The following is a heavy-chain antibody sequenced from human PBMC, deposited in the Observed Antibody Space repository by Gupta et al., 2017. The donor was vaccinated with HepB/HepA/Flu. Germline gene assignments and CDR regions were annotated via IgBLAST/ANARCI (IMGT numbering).Heavy chain of an antibody. CDR2: IRSKAYGGTT. J-gene: IGHJ2*01. CDR1: GFTFGDYA. V-gene: IGHV3-49*04. Sequence: EVQVVESGGGLVQPGRSLRLSCTGSGFTFGDYAMTWVRQAPGKGLEWVGFIRSKAYGGTTEYAASGKGRFTISRDDSKSIAYLQMNSLKTDDTAIYYCTRVPSSTGLTLGWYFDLWGRGTLVIVSS. CDR3: TRVPSSTGLTLGWYFDL. D-gene: IGHD4/OR15-4a*01.